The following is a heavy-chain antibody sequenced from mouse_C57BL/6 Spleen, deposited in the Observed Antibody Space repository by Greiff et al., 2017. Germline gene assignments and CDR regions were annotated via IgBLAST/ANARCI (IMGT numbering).Heavy chain of an antibody. CDR1: GYAFTNYL. D-gene: IGHD1-1*01. Sequence: QVQLQQSGAELVRPGTSVKVSCKASGYAFTNYLIEWVKQRPGQGLEWIGVINPGSGGTNYNEKFKGKATLTADKSSSTAYMQLSSLTSEDSAVYCCARSDYGSSYVDWGQGTTLTVSS. CDR2: INPGSGGT. J-gene: IGHJ2*01. CDR3: ARSDYGSSYVD. V-gene: IGHV1-54*01.